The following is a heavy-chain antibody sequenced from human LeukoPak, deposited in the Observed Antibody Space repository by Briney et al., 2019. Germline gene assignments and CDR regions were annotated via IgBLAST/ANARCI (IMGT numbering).Heavy chain of an antibody. Sequence: MSSETLSLTCTVSGGSISSSSYYWGWIRQPPGKGLEWIGSIYYSGSTYYNPSLKSRVTISVDTSKNQFSLKLSSVTAADTAVYYCARDGGYNYGYDYYYMDVWGKGTTVTISS. CDR2: IYYSGST. D-gene: IGHD5-18*01. V-gene: IGHV4-39*07. CDR3: ARDGGYNYGYDYYYMDV. CDR1: GGSISSSSYY. J-gene: IGHJ6*03.